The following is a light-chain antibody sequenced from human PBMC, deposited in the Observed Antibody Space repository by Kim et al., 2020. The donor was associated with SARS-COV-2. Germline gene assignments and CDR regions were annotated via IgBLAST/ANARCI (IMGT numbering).Light chain of an antibody. CDR1: SGSIDDNY. Sequence: GKTVPTSSARSSGSIDDNYVQWYQQRPSGAPTTVIYEDDQRPSGVSDRFSGSIGNSSNSASLTISGLRNEDEADYYCQSYNRDNVLFGGGTQLTVL. J-gene: IGLJ2*01. CDR2: EDD. V-gene: IGLV6-57*03. CDR3: QSYNRDNVL.